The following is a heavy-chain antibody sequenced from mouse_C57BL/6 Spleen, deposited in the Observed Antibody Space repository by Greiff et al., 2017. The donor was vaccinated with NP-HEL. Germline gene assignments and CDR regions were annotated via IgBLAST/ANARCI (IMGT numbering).Heavy chain of an antibody. CDR3: ARTIYYGSSRYFDV. J-gene: IGHJ1*03. CDR2: IDPSDSET. V-gene: IGHV1-52*01. D-gene: IGHD1-1*01. Sequence: VQLQQPGAELVRPGSSVKLSCKASGYTFTSYWMHWVKQRPIQGLEWIGNIDPSDSETHYNQKFKDKATLTVDKSSSTAYMQLSSLTSEDSAVYYCARTIYYGSSRYFDVWGTGTTVTVSS. CDR1: GYTFTSYW.